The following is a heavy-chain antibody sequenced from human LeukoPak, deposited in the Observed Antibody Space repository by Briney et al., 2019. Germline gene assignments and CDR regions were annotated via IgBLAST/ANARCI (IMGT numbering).Heavy chain of an antibody. CDR3: VKDLGGNYDY. J-gene: IGHJ4*02. Sequence: GGSLRLSCAASGFTFSSYWIHWVRQAPGKGLVWVSRIDYDGSITNYADSVKGRFTISRDNARNTLYLQMNSLRVDDTAVYYCVKDLGGNYDYWGQGTLATVSS. V-gene: IGHV3-74*01. CDR2: IDYDGSIT. D-gene: IGHD1-7*01. CDR1: GFTFSSYW.